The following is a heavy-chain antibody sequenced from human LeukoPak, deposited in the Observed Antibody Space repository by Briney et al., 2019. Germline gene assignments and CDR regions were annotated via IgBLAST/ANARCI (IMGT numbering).Heavy chain of an antibody. CDR2: ISWNGGST. V-gene: IGHV3-20*04. CDR1: GFNLDDYG. Sequence: GGSLRLSCAASGFNLDDYGMSWVRQVPGKGLEWVSGISWNGGSTDYVDSVKGRFTISRDNAKNSLYLQMNSLRGEDTALYFCARDGANGWYADYWGQGTLVTVSS. CDR3: ARDGANGWYADY. J-gene: IGHJ4*02. D-gene: IGHD6-19*01.